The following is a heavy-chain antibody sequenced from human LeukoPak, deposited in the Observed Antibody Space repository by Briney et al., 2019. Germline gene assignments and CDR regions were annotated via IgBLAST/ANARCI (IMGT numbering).Heavy chain of an antibody. V-gene: IGHV1-69*13. CDR3: ASGGYSYGLFYYYYGMDV. CDR1: GGTFSSYA. CDR2: IIPIFGTA. Sequence: SVKVSCKASGGTFSSYAISWVRQAPGQGLEWMGGIIPIFGTANYAQKFQGRVTITADESTSTAYMELSSLRSEDTAVYYCASGGYSYGLFYYYYGMDVWGQGTTVTVSS. J-gene: IGHJ6*02. D-gene: IGHD5-18*01.